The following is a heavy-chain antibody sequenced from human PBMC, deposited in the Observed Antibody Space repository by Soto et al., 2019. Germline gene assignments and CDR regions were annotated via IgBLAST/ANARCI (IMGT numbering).Heavy chain of an antibody. CDR3: ARVRGVGLTGGGPNNSSSSGRGYFDY. CDR2: INPNSGGT. D-gene: IGHD6-6*01. Sequence: QVQLVQSGAEVKKPGASVKVSCKASGYTFTGYYMHWVRQAPGQGLEWMGWINPNSGGTNYAQKFQGWVTMTRDTSISTAYMELSRLRSDDTAVYYCARVRGVGLTGGGPNNSSSSGRGYFDYWGQGTLVTVSS. V-gene: IGHV1-2*04. CDR1: GYTFTGYY. J-gene: IGHJ4*02.